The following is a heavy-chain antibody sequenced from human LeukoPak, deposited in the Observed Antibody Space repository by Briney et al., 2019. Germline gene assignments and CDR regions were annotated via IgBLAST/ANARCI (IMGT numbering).Heavy chain of an antibody. CDR3: AKATQWLAFDY. V-gene: IGHV4-59*11. D-gene: IGHD6-19*01. CDR2: IYNSGTT. CDR1: GGSISSHF. Sequence: PSETLSLTCTVSGGSISSHFWSWIRQSPGKRLEWIGNIYNSGTTNYNPSLNSRVTISADTSRNQLSLQLTSVTAADTAVYYCAKATQWLAFDYWGRGTLVTVSS. J-gene: IGHJ4*02.